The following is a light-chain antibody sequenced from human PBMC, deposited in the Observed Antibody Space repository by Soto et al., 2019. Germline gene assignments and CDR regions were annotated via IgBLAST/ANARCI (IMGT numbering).Light chain of an antibody. CDR3: LQFGSTPST. Sequence: FTQAPTYLSLSHRERATLSLRASQSVSSLLAWYQQKPGQAPRLLIYGASTRAAGIPDRFSGSGSGTDFTLTVSRLEPEDFGVYYCLQFGSTPSTFGQGTRLEIK. J-gene: IGKJ5*01. V-gene: IGKV3-20*01. CDR2: GAS. CDR1: QSVSSL.